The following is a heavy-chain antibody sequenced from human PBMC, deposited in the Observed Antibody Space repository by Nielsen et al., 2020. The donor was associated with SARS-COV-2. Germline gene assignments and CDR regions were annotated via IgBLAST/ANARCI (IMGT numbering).Heavy chain of an antibody. V-gene: IGHV4-39*07. CDR3: ARGVLGDYYYYMDV. Sequence: SETLSLTCTVSGGSISSNSYYWGWIRQPPGKGLEWIGSTYYSGATYYNPSLKSRITISVDTSKNQFSLKLSSVTAADTAVYYCARGVLGDYYYYMDVWGKGTTVTVSS. J-gene: IGHJ6*03. CDR2: TYYSGAT. CDR1: GGSISSNSYY.